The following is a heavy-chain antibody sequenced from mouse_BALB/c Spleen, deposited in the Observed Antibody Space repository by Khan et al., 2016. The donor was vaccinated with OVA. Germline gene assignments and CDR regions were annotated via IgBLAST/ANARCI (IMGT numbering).Heavy chain of an antibody. CDR1: GFTFSSNT. J-gene: IGHJ4*01. V-gene: IGHV5-12-2*01. Sequence: EVELVESGGGLVQPGGSLKLSCAASGFTFSSNTMSWVRQTPEKRLAWVAYITNGGGNTYYPDTVKGRFTISRDNAKNTLYLQMSSLKSEDTAIYYCSRIPTFITTALDYWGQGTSVTVSS. D-gene: IGHD1-2*01. CDR2: ITNGGGNT. CDR3: SRIPTFITTALDY.